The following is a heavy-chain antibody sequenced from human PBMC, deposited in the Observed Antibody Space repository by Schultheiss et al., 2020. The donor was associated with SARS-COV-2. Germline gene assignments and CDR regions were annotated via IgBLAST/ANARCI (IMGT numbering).Heavy chain of an antibody. CDR1: GFTFRNYW. CDR3: ARQRSISAYYYFFGMDV. V-gene: IGHV3-48*04. J-gene: IGHJ6*02. D-gene: IGHD1-26*01. Sequence: GGSLRLSCAASGFTFRNYWMHWVRQIPGKGLEWVSYISSRGSTIYYADSVKGRFTISRDNAKNSTYLQMDSLRVEDTALYFCARQRSISAYYYFFGMDVWGQGTTVTVSS. CDR2: ISSRGSTI.